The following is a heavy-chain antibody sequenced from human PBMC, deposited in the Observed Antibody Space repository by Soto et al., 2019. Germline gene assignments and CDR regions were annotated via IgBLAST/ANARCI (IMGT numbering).Heavy chain of an antibody. CDR1: GGSISSYY. CDR3: ARVYYDFWSGYSANNWFDP. CDR2: IYYSGST. V-gene: IGHV4-59*01. Sequence: SETLSLTCTVSGGSISSYYWSWIRQPPGKGLEWIGYIYYSGSTNYNPSLKSRVTISVDTSKNQFSLKLSSVTAADTAVYYCARVYYDFWSGYSANNWFDPWGQGTLVTVSS. J-gene: IGHJ5*02. D-gene: IGHD3-3*01.